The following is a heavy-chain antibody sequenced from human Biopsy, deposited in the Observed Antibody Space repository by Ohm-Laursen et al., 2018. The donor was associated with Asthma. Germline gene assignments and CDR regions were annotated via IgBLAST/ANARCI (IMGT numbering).Heavy chain of an antibody. J-gene: IGHJ6*02. V-gene: IGHV1-18*01. CDR1: GYTFNSAG. Sequence: ATVKISCKTSGYTFNSAGITWVRQAPGQGLEWMGWISVYNGNTKVAQKLQDRVTMITDTSTSTAYMELRSLRSDDTAVYFCARAVDYSHYYGIDVWGQGTTVTVS. CDR3: ARAVDYSHYYGIDV. CDR2: ISVYNGNT. D-gene: IGHD3-10*01.